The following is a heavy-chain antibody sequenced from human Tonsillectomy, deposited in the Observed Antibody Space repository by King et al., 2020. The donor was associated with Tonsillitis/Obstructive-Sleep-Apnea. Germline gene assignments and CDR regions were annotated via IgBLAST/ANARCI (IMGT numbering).Heavy chain of an antibody. CDR2: INHSGST. V-gene: IGHV4-34*01. Sequence: VQLQQWGAGLLKPSETLSLTCAVYGGSFSGYYWSWIRQPPGKGLVWIGEINHSGSTNYNPSLKSRVTISVDTSKNQFSLKLSSVTAADTAVYYCARVVVPAAILFDYWGQGTLVTVSS. CDR3: ARVVVPAAILFDY. D-gene: IGHD2-2*01. J-gene: IGHJ4*02. CDR1: GGSFSGYY.